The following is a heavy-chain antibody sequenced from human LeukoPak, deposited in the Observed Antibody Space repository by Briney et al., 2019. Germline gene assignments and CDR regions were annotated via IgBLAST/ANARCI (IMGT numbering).Heavy chain of an antibody. Sequence: ASVKVSCKASGGTFSSYAISWVRQAPGQGLEWMGGIIPIFGTANYARKFQGRVTITTDESTSTAYMELSSLRSEDTAVYYCARDSYDILTGYRAFDIWGQGTMVTVSS. CDR2: IIPIFGTA. D-gene: IGHD3-9*01. J-gene: IGHJ3*02. CDR3: ARDSYDILTGYRAFDI. CDR1: GGTFSSYA. V-gene: IGHV1-69*05.